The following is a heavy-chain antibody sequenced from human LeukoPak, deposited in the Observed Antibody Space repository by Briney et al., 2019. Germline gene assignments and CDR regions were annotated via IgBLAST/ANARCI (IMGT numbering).Heavy chain of an antibody. V-gene: IGHV3-21*01. CDR2: ISSSSSYI. CDR1: GFTFSSYS. CDR3: ARSGSSEWWQLAAEYFQH. J-gene: IGHJ1*01. Sequence: GGSLRLSCAASGFTFSSYSMNWVRQAPGKGLEWVSSISSSSSYIYYADSVKGRFTISRDNAKNPLYLQMNSLRAEDTAVYYCARSGSSEWWQLAAEYFQHXGXGTLVTVSS. D-gene: IGHD2-15*01.